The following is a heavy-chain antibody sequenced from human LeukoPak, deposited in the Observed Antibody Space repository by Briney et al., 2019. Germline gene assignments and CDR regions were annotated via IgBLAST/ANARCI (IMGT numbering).Heavy chain of an antibody. J-gene: IGHJ4*02. CDR3: ARRVVPAALGVDY. Sequence: SETLSLTCTVSGGSISSYYWSWIRQPPGKGLEWVGEINHSGSTNYNPSLKSRVTISVDTSKNQFSLKLSSVTAADTAVYYCARRVVPAALGVDYWGQGTLVTVSS. V-gene: IGHV4-34*01. CDR1: GGSISSYY. D-gene: IGHD2-2*01. CDR2: INHSGST.